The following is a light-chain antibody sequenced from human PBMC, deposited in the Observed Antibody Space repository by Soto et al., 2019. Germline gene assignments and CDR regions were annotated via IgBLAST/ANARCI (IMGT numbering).Light chain of an antibody. V-gene: IGKV1-5*01. Sequence: DIPMTQSPSTLSASVGDRVTITCRASQSISSWLAWYQQKPGKAPKLLIYDASSLESGVPSRFSGSVSGTEFSLTISSLQPDDFATYYCQQYNSYSQTCGQGTKVEIK. CDR2: DAS. CDR1: QSISSW. J-gene: IGKJ1*01. CDR3: QQYNSYSQT.